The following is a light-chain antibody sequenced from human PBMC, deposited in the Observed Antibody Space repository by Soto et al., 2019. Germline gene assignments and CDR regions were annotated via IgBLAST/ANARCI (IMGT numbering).Light chain of an antibody. V-gene: IGLV1-44*01. CDR3: AAWDDSLNGRV. Sequence: QSALTQPPSASGTPGQRVTISCSGSSSNIGGNTVNWYQQLPGTAPKLLIYSNNQRPSGVPDRFSGSKSGTSASLAISGLQSEDEADYYCAAWDDSLNGRVFGGGTKLTVL. J-gene: IGLJ3*02. CDR2: SNN. CDR1: SSNIGGNT.